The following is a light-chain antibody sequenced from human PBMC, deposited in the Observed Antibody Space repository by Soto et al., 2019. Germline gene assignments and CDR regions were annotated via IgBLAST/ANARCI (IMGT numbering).Light chain of an antibody. Sequence: EIVMTQSPATLSASVGERATLSCRASQTVSSKLAWYQQKPGQAPRLLIYGASTRATGIPARFTGSGSGTEFTLTISSLQSEDFAVYDCQQYNDWPPQLTFGGGTKVEFK. J-gene: IGKJ4*01. CDR2: GAS. CDR1: QTVSSK. V-gene: IGKV3-15*01. CDR3: QQYNDWPPQLT.